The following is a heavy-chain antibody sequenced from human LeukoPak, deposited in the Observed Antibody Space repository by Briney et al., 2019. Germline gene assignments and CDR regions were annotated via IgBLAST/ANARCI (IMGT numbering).Heavy chain of an antibody. D-gene: IGHD3-10*01. CDR1: GFTFSAYG. CDR3: AVFYGSGSYYNDAFDI. CDR2: ISDHEINK. V-gene: IGHV3-30*03. Sequence: PGGSLRLSCAASGFTFSAYGMDWVRQAPGKGLDWVAFISDHEINKYYADSVKGRFAISRDNSKNTLYLQMNSLRAEDTAVYYCAVFYGSGSYYNDAFDIWGQGTMVTVSS. J-gene: IGHJ3*02.